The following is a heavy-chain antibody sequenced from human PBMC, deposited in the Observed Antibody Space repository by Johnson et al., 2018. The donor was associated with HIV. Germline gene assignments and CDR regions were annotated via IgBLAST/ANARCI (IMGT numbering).Heavy chain of an antibody. V-gene: IGHV3-30*02. CDR1: GFSFSNYA. CDR3: AKETRDSRSAFDV. Sequence: QVQLVESGGGVVQPGGSLRLTCKASGFSFSNYAIHWVRQAPGKGLVWVTFIQFDGSHKYSADFVKGRFTISRDTSKKSVFLQMNNLRPEDTAVYYCAKETRDSRSAFDVWGQGTLVTVSS. D-gene: IGHD4-11*01. J-gene: IGHJ3*01. CDR2: IQFDGSHK.